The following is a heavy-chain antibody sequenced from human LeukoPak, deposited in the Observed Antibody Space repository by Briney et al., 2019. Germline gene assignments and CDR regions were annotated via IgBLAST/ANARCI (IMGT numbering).Heavy chain of an antibody. Sequence: SETLSLTCTVSGGSISSYYWSWIRQPPGKGLGWIGYIYYSGSTNYNASLKSRVTISVGTSKDQFSLTLNSVTAPDTAVYLFARGQAAYCGGDCYPPHFLYYYYYMDVGGKGTTVSV. J-gene: IGHJ6*03. CDR3: ARGQAAYCGGDCYPPHFLYYYYYMDV. D-gene: IGHD2-21*02. CDR2: IYYSGST. CDR1: GGSISSYY. V-gene: IGHV4-59*01.